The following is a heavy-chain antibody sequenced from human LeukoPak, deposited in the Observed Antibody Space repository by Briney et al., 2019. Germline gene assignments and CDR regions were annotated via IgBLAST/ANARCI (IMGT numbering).Heavy chain of an antibody. Sequence: PTETLSLTCGVYGGSFSYYYWNWIRQPPGKGLEWIAEINHSGSTNYNPSLKSRVTISVDTSKNQFSLRLSSMTAADTAVYYCARVPQELGIWFDPWDQGTPVTVSS. CDR2: INHSGST. D-gene: IGHD7-27*01. J-gene: IGHJ5*02. CDR1: GGSFSYYY. CDR3: ARVPQELGIWFDP. V-gene: IGHV4-34*01.